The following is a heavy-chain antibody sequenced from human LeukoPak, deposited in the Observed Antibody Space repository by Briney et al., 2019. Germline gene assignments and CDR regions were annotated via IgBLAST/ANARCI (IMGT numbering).Heavy chain of an antibody. V-gene: IGHV5-51*01. CDR3: ASQGGVATKEDTAMGWEAFDI. CDR1: GYSFTSYW. J-gene: IGHJ3*02. CDR2: IYPGDSDT. D-gene: IGHD5-18*01. Sequence: GESLKISCKGSGYSFTSYWIGWVRQMPGKGLEWMGIIYPGDSDTRYSPSFQGQVTISADKSISTAYLQWSSLKASDTAMYYCASQGGVATKEDTAMGWEAFDIWGQGTMVTVSS.